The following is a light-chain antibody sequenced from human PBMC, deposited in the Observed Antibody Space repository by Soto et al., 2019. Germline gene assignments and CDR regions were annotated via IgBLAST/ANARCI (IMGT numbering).Light chain of an antibody. CDR1: SSYVGGYTY. J-gene: IGLJ1*01. CDR2: DVS. Sequence: QSVLTQPASVSGSPGQSITISCTGTSSYVGGYTYVSWYQQPPGKAPKLMIYDVSNRPSGVSNRFSGSKSGNTASLTISGLQAEDEADYYCSSYTSSSTLYVFGTGTKVTVL. V-gene: IGLV2-14*01. CDR3: SSYTSSSTLYV.